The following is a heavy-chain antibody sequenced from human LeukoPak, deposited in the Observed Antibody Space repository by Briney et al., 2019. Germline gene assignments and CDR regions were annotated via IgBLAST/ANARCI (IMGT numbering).Heavy chain of an antibody. V-gene: IGHV3-11*01. Sequence: GGSLRLSCAASGFTFSDYYMSWIRQAPGKGLEWVSYISSSGSTIYYADSVKGRFTISRDNAKNSLYLQMNSLRAEDTALYYCAKDSAPLLWFGEPGFDYWGQGTLVTVSS. J-gene: IGHJ4*02. D-gene: IGHD3-10*01. CDR1: GFTFSDYY. CDR2: ISSSGSTI. CDR3: AKDSAPLLWFGEPGFDY.